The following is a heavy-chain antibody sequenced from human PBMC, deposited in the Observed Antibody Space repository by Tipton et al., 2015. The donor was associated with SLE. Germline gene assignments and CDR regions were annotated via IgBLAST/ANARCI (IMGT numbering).Heavy chain of an antibody. D-gene: IGHD3-3*01. J-gene: IGHJ2*01. CDR3: ARDETYYDFWYFDL. CDR1: GGSISSYY. Sequence: TLSLTCTVSGGSISSYYWSWIRQPPGKGLEWIGYIYYSGSTNYNPSLKSRVTISVDTSKNQFSLKLSSVTAADTAVYYCARDETYYDFWYFDLWGRGTLVTVSS. V-gene: IGHV4-59*12. CDR2: IYYSGST.